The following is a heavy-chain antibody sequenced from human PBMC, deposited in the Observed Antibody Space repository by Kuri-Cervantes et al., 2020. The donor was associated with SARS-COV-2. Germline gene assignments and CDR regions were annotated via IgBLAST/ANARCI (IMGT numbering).Heavy chain of an antibody. Sequence: ASVKVSCKASGYNFITHGISWVRQAPGQGLEWMGWISAYNGNKNYAQKVQDRVTLTTDTSTSTAYVELRSLRSDDTAVYYCARGPQEAGAGPSQDGLDYWGQGTLVTVSS. CDR2: ISAYNGNK. D-gene: IGHD6-19*01. V-gene: IGHV1-18*04. J-gene: IGHJ4*02. CDR3: ARGPQEAGAGPSQDGLDY. CDR1: GYNFITHG.